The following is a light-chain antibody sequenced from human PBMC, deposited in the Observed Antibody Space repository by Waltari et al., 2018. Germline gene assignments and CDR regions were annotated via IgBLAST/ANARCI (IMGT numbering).Light chain of an antibody. V-gene: IGKV3-11*01. CDR2: DAS. J-gene: IGKJ3*01. CDR1: QSVSRY. Sequence: ETVLTQSPATLSLSPGERATLSCRASQSVSRYLAWYQRKPGQAPRLLIYDASNRATGIPARFSGSGSGTDFTLTISSLEPEDFAVYYCQQRSNWLFTFGPGTKVDIK. CDR3: QQRSNWLFT.